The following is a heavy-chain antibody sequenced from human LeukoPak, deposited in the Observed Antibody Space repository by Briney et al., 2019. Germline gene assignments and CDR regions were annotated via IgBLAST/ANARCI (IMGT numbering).Heavy chain of an antibody. J-gene: IGHJ6*03. D-gene: IGHD4-11*01. CDR1: GFTFSNAG. CDR3: TTDHQTTVSPYYYYYYMDV. CDR2: IKSEIDGGTT. V-gene: IGHV3-15*01. Sequence: GGSLRLSCAASGFTFSNAGMSWVRQAPGKGLEWVGRIKSEIDGGTTDYSAHVKGRFTIQRDDSKNTLYLQMNSLKTEDTAVYYCTTDHQTTVSPYYYYYYMDVWGKGTTVTVSS.